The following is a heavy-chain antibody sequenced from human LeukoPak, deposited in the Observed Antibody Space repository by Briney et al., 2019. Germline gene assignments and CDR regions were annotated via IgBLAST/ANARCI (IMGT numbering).Heavy chain of an antibody. V-gene: IGHV1-2*02. CDR2: ISPNSGGT. D-gene: IGHD6-13*01. CDR3: AVTEGIATPFDY. J-gene: IGHJ4*02. CDR1: GYTFTGYY. Sequence: ASVKVSCKASGYTFTGYYMHWVRQAPGQGLEWMGWISPNSGGTNYAQKFQGRVTMTRDTSISTAYMELSRLRSDDTAVYYCAVTEGIATPFDYWGQGTLVTVSS.